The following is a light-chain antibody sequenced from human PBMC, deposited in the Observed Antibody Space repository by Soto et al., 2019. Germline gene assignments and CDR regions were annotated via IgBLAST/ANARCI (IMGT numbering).Light chain of an antibody. CDR1: QSISTY. J-gene: IGKJ5*01. Sequence: DIKMTQSPSSLSAYVGNRVTITCRASQSISTYLNWYQKKPGKAPNLLIYDASRLQSGVPSRFSGSGGGTDFTLSISSVQPEDFAPYFCQQSYMDPITFGQGTLLEI. CDR3: QQSYMDPIT. V-gene: IGKV1-39*01. CDR2: DAS.